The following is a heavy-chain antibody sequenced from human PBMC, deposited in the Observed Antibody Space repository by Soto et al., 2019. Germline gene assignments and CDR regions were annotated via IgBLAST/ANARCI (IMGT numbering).Heavy chain of an antibody. V-gene: IGHV3-7*01. J-gene: IGHJ4*02. CDR2: IKQDGSEE. CDR3: ARVVGATNTLHN. Sequence: HPGGSLGLSCVASGFRLSGHWMSWVRQAPGKGLEWVANIKQDGSEEHYVDSVKGRFTVSRDNAKNSLHLQMNSLRAEDTAVYYCARVVGATNTLHNWGQGTLVTVSS. CDR1: GFRLSGHW. D-gene: IGHD1-26*01.